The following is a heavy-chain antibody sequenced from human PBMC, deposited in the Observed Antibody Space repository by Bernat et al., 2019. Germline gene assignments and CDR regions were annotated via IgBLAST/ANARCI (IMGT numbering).Heavy chain of an antibody. CDR1: GGTFSSYA. Sequence: QVQLVQSGAEVKKPGSSVKVSCKASGGTFSSYAISWVRQAPGQGLEWMGGIIPIFGTANYAQKFQGRVTITADESTSTADMELSSLRSEDTAVYYCAKDGNRLRQLWSYFDYWGQGTLVTVSS. CDR2: IIPIFGTA. V-gene: IGHV1-69*01. CDR3: AKDGNRLRQLWSYFDY. J-gene: IGHJ4*02. D-gene: IGHD5-18*01.